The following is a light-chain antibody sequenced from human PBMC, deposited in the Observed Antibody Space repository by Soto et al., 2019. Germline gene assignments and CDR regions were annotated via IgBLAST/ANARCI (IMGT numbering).Light chain of an antibody. V-gene: IGKV1-13*02. CDR1: QGIGSA. Sequence: IQMTQSPSALSASVGDRVTITCRASQGIGSALAWYQQNPGKAPKVPIYDASSLESGVPSRFSGSGSGTDFTLTISSLQPEDFATYYCQQLNSYPPFTFGPGTKVDIK. CDR2: DAS. J-gene: IGKJ3*01. CDR3: QQLNSYPPFT.